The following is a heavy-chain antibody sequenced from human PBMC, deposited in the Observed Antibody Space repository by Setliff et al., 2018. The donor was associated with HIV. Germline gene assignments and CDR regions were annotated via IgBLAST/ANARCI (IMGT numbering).Heavy chain of an antibody. CDR1: GFTFTGYY. D-gene: IGHD6-19*01. CDR3: ARNQGDASGWYAGDY. J-gene: IGHJ4*01. V-gene: IGHV1-46*01. Sequence: ASVKVSCKPSGFTFTGYYLHWVRQAPGQGLEWMGVINTSGGSAGYAEKFRGRVTMTRDTSTNTVYMDLRNLRSEDTAVYYCARNQGDASGWYAGDYWGHGTQVTVSS. CDR2: INTSGGSA.